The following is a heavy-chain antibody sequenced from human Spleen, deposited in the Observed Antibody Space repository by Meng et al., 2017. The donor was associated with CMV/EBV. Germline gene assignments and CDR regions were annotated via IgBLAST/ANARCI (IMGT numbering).Heavy chain of an antibody. J-gene: IGHJ6*02. CDR3: AKAPHPFGGGMYGMDV. V-gene: IGHV3-9*01. Sequence: GGSLRLSCAASGFTFSSYAMNWVRQAPGKGLEWVSGISWNSGSIGYADSVKGRFTISRDNAKNSLYLQMNSLRAEDTALYYCAKAPHPFGGGMYGMDVWGQGTTVTVSS. CDR2: ISWNSGSI. CDR1: GFTFSSYA. D-gene: IGHD3-16*01.